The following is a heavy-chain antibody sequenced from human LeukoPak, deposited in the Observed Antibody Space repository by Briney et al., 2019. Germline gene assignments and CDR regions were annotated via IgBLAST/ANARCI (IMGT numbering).Heavy chain of an antibody. CDR3: AKLPVAGLYFDY. Sequence: GGSLRLSCAASGFTFSSYAMTWVRQAPGKGLEWISAISGSGGRTYYVDSVKGRFTISRDNSKNTLYMQMNSLRVEDTAAYYCAKLPVAGLYFDYWGQGTLVTVSS. CDR2: ISGSGGRT. J-gene: IGHJ4*02. V-gene: IGHV3-23*01. CDR1: GFTFSSYA. D-gene: IGHD6-19*01.